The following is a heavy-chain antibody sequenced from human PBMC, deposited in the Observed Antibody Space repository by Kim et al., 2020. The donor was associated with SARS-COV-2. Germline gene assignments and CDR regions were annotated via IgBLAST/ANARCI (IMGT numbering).Heavy chain of an antibody. CDR1: GGTFSSYA. V-gene: IGHV1-69*13. CDR2: IIPIFGTA. Sequence: SVKVSCKASGGTFSSYAISWVRQAPGQGLEWMGGIIPIFGTANYAQKFQGRVTITADESTSTAYMELSSLRSEDTAVYYCARVYDFWSGYYREALYYGMDVWGQGTTVTVSS. CDR3: ARVYDFWSGYYREALYYGMDV. D-gene: IGHD3-3*01. J-gene: IGHJ6*02.